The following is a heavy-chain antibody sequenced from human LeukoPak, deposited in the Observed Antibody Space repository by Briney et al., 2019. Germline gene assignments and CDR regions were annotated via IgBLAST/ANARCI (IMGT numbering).Heavy chain of an antibody. V-gene: IGHV3-23*01. CDR3: AKPYYYDSSGYHFDY. J-gene: IGHJ4*02. CDR1: GFTFSSYA. CDR2: ISGSGGST. D-gene: IGHD3-22*01. Sequence: QSGGSLRLSCAASGFTFSSYAMSWVRQAPGKGLEWVSAISGSGGSTYYADSVKGRFTISTDNSNNPLYLQMNSLRAEDTAVYYCAKPYYYDSSGYHFDYWGQGTLVTVSS.